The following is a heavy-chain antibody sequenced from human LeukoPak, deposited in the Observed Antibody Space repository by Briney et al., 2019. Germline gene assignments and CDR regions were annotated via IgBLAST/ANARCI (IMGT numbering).Heavy chain of an antibody. CDR2: IKSKTDGGTT. Sequence: GGSLRLSCAASGFTFSNAWMSWVRQAPGKGLEWVGRIKSKTDGGTTDYAAPVKGRFTISRDDSKNTLYLQMNSLKTEDTAVYYCTTELLWLGENAFDIWGQGTMVTVSS. CDR3: TTELLWLGENAFDI. V-gene: IGHV3-15*01. D-gene: IGHD3-10*01. CDR1: GFTFSNAW. J-gene: IGHJ3*02.